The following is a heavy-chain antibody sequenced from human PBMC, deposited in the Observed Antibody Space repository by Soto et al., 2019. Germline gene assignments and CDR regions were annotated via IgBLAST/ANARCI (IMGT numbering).Heavy chain of an antibody. V-gene: IGHV3-33*01. Sequence: QVQLVESGGGVVQPGRSLRLSCAASGFTFSTYGMHWVRRPPGKGLEWVAVVWYDGSKEDYAYSVKGRFTINRDNSKDTLFLQMNSLRAEDTAVYYCARFQGSDPAAYFGYWGQGTLVTVSS. CDR1: GFTFSTYG. D-gene: IGHD3-10*01. CDR3: ARFQGSDPAAYFGY. CDR2: VWYDGSKE. J-gene: IGHJ4*02.